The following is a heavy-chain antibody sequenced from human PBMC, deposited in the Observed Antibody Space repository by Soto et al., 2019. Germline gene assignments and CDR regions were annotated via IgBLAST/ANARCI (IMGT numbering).Heavy chain of an antibody. CDR1: GGSISSYY. V-gene: IGHV4-4*07. D-gene: IGHD6-6*01. J-gene: IGHJ6*02. CDR2: IYTSGST. CDR3: ARSIAARPGLYYYYYGMDV. Sequence: LSLTCTVSGGSISSYYWSWIRQPAGKGLEWIGRIYTSGSTNYNPSLKSRVTMSVDTSKNQFSLKLGSVTAADTAVYYCARSIAARPGLYYYYYGMDVWGQGTTVTVSS.